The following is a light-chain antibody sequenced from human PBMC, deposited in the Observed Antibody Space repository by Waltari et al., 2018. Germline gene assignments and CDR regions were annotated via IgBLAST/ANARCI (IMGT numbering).Light chain of an antibody. CDR1: SGHSSNI. V-gene: IGLV4-69*01. Sequence: QLVLTQSPAASASLGASVKLTCTLSSGHSSNIIAWLQQQPGKGPRYLMKVNSDGSHRKGDEIPDRFSGSSSGAERYLTISRLQSEDEADYYCETGGHGTWVFGGGTKLTVL. CDR2: VNSDGSH. J-gene: IGLJ3*02. CDR3: ETGGHGTWV.